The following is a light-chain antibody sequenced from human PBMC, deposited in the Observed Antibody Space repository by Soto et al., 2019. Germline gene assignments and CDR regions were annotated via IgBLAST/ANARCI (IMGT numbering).Light chain of an antibody. V-gene: IGLV2-14*03. CDR3: TSWTTSTTMI. J-gene: IGLJ2*01. Sequence: QSALTQRASVSGSPGQSITISCTGTSSDIVAYNFVSWYQQHPGKAPKLMLYDANIRPSGVSNRFSGSKSGNTASLTISGLQAEDEADYYCTSWTTSTTMIFGGGTKVTVL. CDR2: DAN. CDR1: SSDIVAYNF.